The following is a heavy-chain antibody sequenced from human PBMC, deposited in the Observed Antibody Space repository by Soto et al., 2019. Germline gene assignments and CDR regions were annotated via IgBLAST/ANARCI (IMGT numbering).Heavy chain of an antibody. CDR2: INHRGST. CDR3: ARTDIVTTNGFDP. CDR1: GESFIGYY. D-gene: IGHD5-12*01. Sequence: QVHLQQWGAGLLKPSETLSLTCAVYGESFIGYYWTWIRQPPGKGLEWIGEINHRGSTNYNPSLTSRVSNSIVTSKNQFSLKLTSVTSADTSVYYCARTDIVTTNGFDPWGQGTVVTVSS. V-gene: IGHV4-34*02. J-gene: IGHJ5*02.